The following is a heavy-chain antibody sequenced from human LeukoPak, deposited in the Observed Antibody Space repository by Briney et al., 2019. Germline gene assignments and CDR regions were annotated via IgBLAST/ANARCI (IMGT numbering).Heavy chain of an antibody. D-gene: IGHD2-2*01. Sequence: SGGSLRLSCAASGFTFSNAWMSWVRQAPGKGLEWVGRIKSKTDGGTTDYAAPVKGRFTISRDDSKNTLYLQMNSLKTEDTAVYYCVCSSTSCYREGYWGQGALVTVSS. CDR2: IKSKTDGGTT. V-gene: IGHV3-15*01. CDR1: GFTFSNAW. J-gene: IGHJ4*02. CDR3: VCSSTSCYREGY.